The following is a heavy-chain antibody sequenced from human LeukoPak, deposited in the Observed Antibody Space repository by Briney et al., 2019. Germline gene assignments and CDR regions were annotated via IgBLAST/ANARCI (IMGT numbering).Heavy chain of an antibody. D-gene: IGHD3-10*01. CDR1: GGSVSSGNYY. J-gene: IGHJ3*02. CDR3: ARGGSGISNAFDI. V-gene: IGHV4-61*01. Sequence: PSETLSLTCTVSGGSVSSGNYYWSWIRQPPGKGLEWIGYLYHTGSTNYNPSLKSRVTISVDTSKNQFSLKLRSVTAADTAVYYCARGGSGISNAFDIWGQGTMVTVSS. CDR2: LYHTGST.